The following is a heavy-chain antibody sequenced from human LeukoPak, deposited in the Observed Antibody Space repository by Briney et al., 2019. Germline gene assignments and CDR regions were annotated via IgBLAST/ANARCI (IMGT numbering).Heavy chain of an antibody. CDR2: FDPEDGET. CDR3: ATDLNLRPDSHPNWNLPRPGSNDAFDI. Sequence: ASVKVSCKVSGYTLTELSMHWVRQAPGKGLEWMGGFDPEDGETIYAQKFQGRVTMTEDTSTDTAYMELSSLRSEDTAVYYCATDLNLRPDSHPNWNLPRPGSNDAFDIWGQGTMVTVSS. D-gene: IGHD1-20*01. J-gene: IGHJ3*02. V-gene: IGHV1-24*01. CDR1: GYTLTELS.